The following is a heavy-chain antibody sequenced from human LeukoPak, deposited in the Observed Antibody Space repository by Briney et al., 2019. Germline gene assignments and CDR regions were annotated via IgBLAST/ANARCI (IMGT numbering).Heavy chain of an antibody. CDR1: GYTFTSYG. V-gene: IGHV1-18*01. D-gene: IGHD6-19*01. J-gene: IGHJ4*02. CDR3: ARDLKRGYSSGRYSWGTGSSNDY. Sequence: ASVKVSCKASGYTFTSYGISWVRQAPGQGLEWMGWISGYNGNTNYAQKLQGRVTMTTDTSTSTAYMELRSLRSDDTAVYYCARDLKRGYSSGRYSWGTGSSNDYWGQGTLVTVSS. CDR2: ISGYNGNT.